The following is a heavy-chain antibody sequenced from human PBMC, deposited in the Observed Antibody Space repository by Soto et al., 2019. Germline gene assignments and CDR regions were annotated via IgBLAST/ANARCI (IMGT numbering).Heavy chain of an antibody. J-gene: IGHJ4*02. D-gene: IGHD3-3*01. CDR2: IYHSGST. CDR3: AGGGFGVARDY. Sequence: QLQLQESGSGLVKPSQTLSLTCAVSGGSISSGGYSWSWIRQPPGKGLEWIGYIYHSGSTYYYPSLKSRVTISVDRSKNQFSLKLSSVTAADTAVYYCAGGGFGVARDYWGQGTLVTVSS. CDR1: GGSISSGGYS. V-gene: IGHV4-30-2*01.